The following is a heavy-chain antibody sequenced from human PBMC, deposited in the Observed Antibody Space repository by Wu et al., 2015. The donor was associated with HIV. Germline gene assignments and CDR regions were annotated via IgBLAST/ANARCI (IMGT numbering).Heavy chain of an antibody. CDR3: ASPXPPYCRGYNCLDAFDI. J-gene: IGHJ3*02. Sequence: QVQLVQSGAEVKKPGSSVKVSCKASGGAFSSYAITWVRQAPGQGLEWMGRIIPMLGITQIARELQGRVTITADESTSTAYLELNSLRSDDTAVYYCASPXPPYCRGYNCLDAFDIWGQGTMVTVSS. V-gene: IGHV1-69*10. D-gene: IGHD2-15*01. CDR2: IIPMLGIT. CDR1: GGAFSSYA.